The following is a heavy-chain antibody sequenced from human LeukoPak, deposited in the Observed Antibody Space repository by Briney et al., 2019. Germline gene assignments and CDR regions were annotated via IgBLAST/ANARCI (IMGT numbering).Heavy chain of an antibody. CDR3: ARHWNTGWFDP. Sequence: SGGSLRLSCAASGFSFSSNSMNWVRQAPGKGLEWVSSISSSSSYIYYADSVKGRFTISRDNAKNSLYLQMNSLRAEDTAVYYCARHWNTGWFDPWGQGTLVTVSS. CDR2: ISSSSSYI. D-gene: IGHD1-1*01. V-gene: IGHV3-21*01. J-gene: IGHJ5*02. CDR1: GFSFSSNS.